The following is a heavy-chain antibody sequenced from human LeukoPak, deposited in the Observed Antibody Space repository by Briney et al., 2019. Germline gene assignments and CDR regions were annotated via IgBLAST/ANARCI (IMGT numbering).Heavy chain of an antibody. J-gene: IGHJ4*02. CDR1: GGTFSSYA. CDR3: GRARSKPNDCWSGYAAIDY. D-gene: IGHD3-3*01. CDR2: IIPIFGTA. V-gene: IGHV1-69*05. Sequence: GSSVKVSCMASGGTFSSYAISWVRQAPGQGLECVGRIIPIFGTANYAQKFQGRVTITTDESTSTAYMQLSSLRSEDTAVYYCGRARSKPNDCWSGYAAIDYWGQGTLVTVSS.